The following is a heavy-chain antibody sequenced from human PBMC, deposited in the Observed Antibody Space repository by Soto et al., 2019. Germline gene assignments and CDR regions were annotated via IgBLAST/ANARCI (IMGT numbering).Heavy chain of an antibody. J-gene: IGHJ4*02. Sequence: PSETLSLTCSVSGVSISSFYWSWIRQPPGKGLEWIGFIYKSGITNYNPSLKSRVTISVDMSKDQFSLKLRSVTAADTAVYYCARAPAYCGGDCFYFDYWGQGTLVTVSS. V-gene: IGHV4-59*01. CDR3: ARAPAYCGGDCFYFDY. CDR1: GVSISSFY. CDR2: IYKSGIT. D-gene: IGHD2-21*02.